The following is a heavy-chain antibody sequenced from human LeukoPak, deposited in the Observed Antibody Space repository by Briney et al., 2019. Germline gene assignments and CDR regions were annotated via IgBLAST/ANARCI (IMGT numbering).Heavy chain of an antibody. CDR3: ARGTLGDFWSGYTPDYAFDI. D-gene: IGHD3-3*01. CDR1: GGSICSYY. V-gene: IGHV4-4*07. J-gene: IGHJ3*02. CDR2: IYTSGST. Sequence: NPSETLSLTCTVSGGSICSYYWSWIRQPAGKGLEWIGRIYTSGSTNYDPSLKSRVTMSVDTSKNQFSLKLSSVTAADTAVYYCARGTLGDFWSGYTPDYAFDIWGQGTMVTVSS.